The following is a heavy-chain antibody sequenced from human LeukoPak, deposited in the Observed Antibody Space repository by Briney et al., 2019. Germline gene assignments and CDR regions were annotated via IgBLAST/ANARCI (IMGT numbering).Heavy chain of an antibody. J-gene: IGHJ3*02. CDR2: IYYSGST. V-gene: IGHV4-59*01. Sequence: SETVSLTCTVSGGSISSYYWSWIRQPPGKGLEWIGYIYYSGSTNYNPSLKSRVTISVDTSKNQFSLKLSSVTAADTAVYYCASRVGVGAPFDDAFDIWGQGTIVTLSS. CDR1: GGSISSYY. CDR3: ASRVGVGAPFDDAFDI. D-gene: IGHD2-15*01.